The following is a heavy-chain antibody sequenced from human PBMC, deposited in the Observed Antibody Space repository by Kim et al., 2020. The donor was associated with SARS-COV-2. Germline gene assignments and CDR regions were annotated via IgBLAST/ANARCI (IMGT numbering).Heavy chain of an antibody. CDR2: IYYSGST. V-gene: IGHV4-39*01. D-gene: IGHD3-22*01. J-gene: IGHJ2*01. CDR1: GGSISSSSYY. CDR3: ARRVVINWYFDL. Sequence: SETLSLTCTVSGGSISSSSYYWGWIRQPPGKGLEWIGSIYYSGSTYYSPSLKSRVTISVDTSKNQFSLKLSSVTAADTAVYYCARRVVINWYFDLWGRGTLVTVSS.